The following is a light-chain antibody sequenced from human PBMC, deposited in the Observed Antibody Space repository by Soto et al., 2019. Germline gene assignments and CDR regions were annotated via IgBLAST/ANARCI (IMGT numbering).Light chain of an antibody. V-gene: IGKV3-11*01. CDR3: QQRSNWPPGFT. CDR2: DAS. J-gene: IGKJ2*01. Sequence: EIVLTQSPATLSLSPGERATLSCRASQSVSKYLAWYQQKPGQAPRLLIYDASSRATGIPARFSGSGSGTDFTLTISSLEPEDFAVYYCQQRSNWPPGFTFGHGTKLEIK. CDR1: QSVSKY.